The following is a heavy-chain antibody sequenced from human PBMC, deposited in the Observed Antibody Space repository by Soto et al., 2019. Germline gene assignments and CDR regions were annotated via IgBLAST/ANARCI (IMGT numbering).Heavy chain of an antibody. D-gene: IGHD6-13*01. V-gene: IGHV4-59*01. CDR3: TRGGSGYSSTWAAY. J-gene: IGHJ4*02. Sequence: QVQLQESGPGLVKPSETLSLTCSVSGDSIRSYYWSWIRQTPGKGLEWIGHISHSGGTKYKCSLKSRVTTSMDTSRNQLSPQMTSVTAADTAVYYCTRGGSGYSSTWAAYWGQGILVTVSS. CDR2: ISHSGGT. CDR1: GDSIRSYY.